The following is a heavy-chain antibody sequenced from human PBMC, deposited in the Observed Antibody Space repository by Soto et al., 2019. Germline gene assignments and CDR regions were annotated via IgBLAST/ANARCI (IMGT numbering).Heavy chain of an antibody. CDR3: ARGFYGGNSDYYGMDV. Sequence: SVKVSCKASGGTFSSYAISWVRQAPGQGLEWMGGIIPIFGTANYAQKFQCRVTITADKTTSTAYMELSSLRSEDTAVYYCARGFYGGNSDYYGMDVWRQGTTVTVSS. CDR2: IIPIFGTA. CDR1: GGTFSSYA. J-gene: IGHJ6*02. V-gene: IGHV1-69*06. D-gene: IGHD4-17*01.